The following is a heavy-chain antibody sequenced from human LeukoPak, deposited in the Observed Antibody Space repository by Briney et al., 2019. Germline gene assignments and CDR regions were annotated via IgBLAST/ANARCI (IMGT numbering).Heavy chain of an antibody. CDR3: ARGYSSSWYDY. Sequence: SQTLSLTCTVSGGSISSGGYYWSWIRQHPGKGLEWIGYIYYSGSTYYNPSLKSRVTISVDTSKNQFSLKLSSVTAADAAVYYCARGYSSSWYDYWGQGTLVTVSS. J-gene: IGHJ4*02. V-gene: IGHV4-31*03. D-gene: IGHD6-13*01. CDR1: GGSISSGGYY. CDR2: IYYSGST.